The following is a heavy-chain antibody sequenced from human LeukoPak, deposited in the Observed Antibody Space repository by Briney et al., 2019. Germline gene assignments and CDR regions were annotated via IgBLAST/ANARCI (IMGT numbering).Heavy chain of an antibody. CDR2: INTDESKI. D-gene: IGHD2-15*01. CDR1: GFTVSSNY. Sequence: SGGSLRLSCAASGFTVSSNYMSWVRQTPGKGLVWVSRINTDESKINHADSVKGRFTISRDNAKNMLYLQMNSLRAEDTAVYYCARGGLFKYFFDYWGQGTPVTVSS. CDR3: ARGGLFKYFFDY. V-gene: IGHV3-74*01. J-gene: IGHJ4*02.